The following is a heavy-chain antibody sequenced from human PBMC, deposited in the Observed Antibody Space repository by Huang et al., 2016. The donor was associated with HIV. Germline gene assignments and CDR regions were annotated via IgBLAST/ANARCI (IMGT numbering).Heavy chain of an antibody. CDR3: AKNPSITAVDSDYYYYYMDV. D-gene: IGHD6-13*01. J-gene: IGHJ6*03. CDR2: INSDGSDT. CDR1: TFRNHW. V-gene: IGHV3-74*01. Sequence: TFRNHWMHWVRHAPGKGREWVSRINSDGSDTSHADSVKGRFTISRDNAQNTVHLHMNSLRAEDTAVYFCAKNPSITAVDSDYYYYYMDVWGKGTTVTVS.